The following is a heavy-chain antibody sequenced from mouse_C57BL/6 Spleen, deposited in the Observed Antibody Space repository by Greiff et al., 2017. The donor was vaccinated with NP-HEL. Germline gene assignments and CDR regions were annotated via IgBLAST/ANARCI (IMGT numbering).Heavy chain of an antibody. CDR3: TRERITTGYFDY. V-gene: IGHV5-9-1*02. Sequence: EVMLVESGEGLVKPGGSLKLSCAASGFTFSSYAMSWVRQTPEKRLEWVAYISSGGDYIYYADTVKGRFTISRDNARNTLYLQMSSLKSEDTAMYYCTRERITTGYFDYWGQGTTLTVSS. J-gene: IGHJ2*01. D-gene: IGHD1-1*01. CDR1: GFTFSSYA. CDR2: ISSGGDYI.